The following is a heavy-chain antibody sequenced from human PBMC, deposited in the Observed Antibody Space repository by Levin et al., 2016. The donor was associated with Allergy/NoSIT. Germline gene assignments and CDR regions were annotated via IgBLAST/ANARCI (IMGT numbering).Heavy chain of an antibody. CDR1: GFTFSDYY. D-gene: IGHD6-19*01. J-gene: IGHJ3*02. Sequence: LSLTCAASGFTFSDYYMSWIRQAPGKGLEWVSYISSSSSYTNYADSVKGRFTVSRDNAKNSLYLQMNSLRAEDTAVYYCARGALYSSGWYPVPFDAFDIWGQGTMVTVSS. CDR3: ARGALYSSGWYPVPFDAFDI. CDR2: ISSSSSYT. V-gene: IGHV3-11*05.